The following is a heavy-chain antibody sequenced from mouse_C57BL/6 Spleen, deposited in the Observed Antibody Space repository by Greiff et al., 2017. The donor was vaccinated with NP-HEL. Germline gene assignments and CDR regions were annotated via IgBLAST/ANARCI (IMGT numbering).Heavy chain of an antibody. CDR2: INPYNGDT. D-gene: IGHD1-1*01. CDR3: ARVSTVVGRGCFEV. V-gene: IGHV1-20*01. J-gene: IGHJ1*03. CDR1: GYTFTGYC. Sequence: EVQLQQSGPELVKPGASVKISCKASGYTFTGYCMNWVKQSHGKSLEWIGGINPYNGDTYYNQKFKGKATLTVDKSSSTAYMELRSLTAEDSAVYYCARVSTVVGRGCFEVRGTGATVTVSS.